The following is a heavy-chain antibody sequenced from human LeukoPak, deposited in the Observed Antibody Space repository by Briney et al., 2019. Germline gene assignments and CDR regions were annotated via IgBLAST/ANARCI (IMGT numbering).Heavy chain of an antibody. CDR1: GGSISSGGYS. V-gene: IGHV4-30-2*01. J-gene: IGHJ4*02. CDR2: IYHSGST. Sequence: SETLSLTCAVSGGSISSGGYSWSWIWQPPGKGLEWIGYIYHSGSTYYNPSLKSRVTISVDRSKNQFSLKLSSVTAADTAVYYCARGTTVTTFDYWGRGTLVTVSS. D-gene: IGHD4-17*01. CDR3: ARGTTVTTFDY.